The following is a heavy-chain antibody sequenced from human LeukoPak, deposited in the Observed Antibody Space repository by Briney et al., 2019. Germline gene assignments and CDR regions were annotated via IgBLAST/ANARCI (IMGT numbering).Heavy chain of an antibody. V-gene: IGHV4-38-2*02. J-gene: IGHJ5*02. Sequence: PSETLSLTCTVSGYSISSGYYWGWIRQPPGKGLEWIGSIYHSGSTYYNPSLKSRVTISVDTSKNQFSLKLSSVTAADTAVYYCASDYYDSSGYYPYNWFDPWGQETLVTVS. D-gene: IGHD3-22*01. CDR1: GYSISSGYY. CDR3: ASDYYDSSGYYPYNWFDP. CDR2: IYHSGST.